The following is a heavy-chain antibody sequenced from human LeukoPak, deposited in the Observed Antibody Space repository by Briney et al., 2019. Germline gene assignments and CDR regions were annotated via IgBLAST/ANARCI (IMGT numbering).Heavy chain of an antibody. D-gene: IGHD3-22*01. CDR2: INHSGST. CDR1: GGSISSYY. J-gene: IGHJ4*02. V-gene: IGHV4-34*01. CDR3: ARALSYYYDSSGYYYGGHLDY. Sequence: SETLSLTCTVSGGSISSYYWSWIRQPPGEGLEWIGEINHSGSTNYNPSLKSRVTISVDTSKNQFSLKLSSVTAADTAVYYCARALSYYYDSSGYYYGGHLDYWGQGTLVTVSS.